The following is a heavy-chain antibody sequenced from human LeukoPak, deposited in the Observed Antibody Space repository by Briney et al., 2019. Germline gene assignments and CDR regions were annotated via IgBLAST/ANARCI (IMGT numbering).Heavy chain of an antibody. CDR3: ARAPGVPAARYYFDY. CDR2: ISYDGSNK. Sequence: GRSLRLSCAASGFTFSSYATHWVRQAPGKGLEWVAVISYDGSNKYYADSVKGRFTIPRDNSKNTLYLQMNSLRAEDTAVYYCARAPGVPAARYYFDYWGQGTLVTVSS. D-gene: IGHD2-2*01. J-gene: IGHJ4*02. V-gene: IGHV3-30-3*01. CDR1: GFTFSSYA.